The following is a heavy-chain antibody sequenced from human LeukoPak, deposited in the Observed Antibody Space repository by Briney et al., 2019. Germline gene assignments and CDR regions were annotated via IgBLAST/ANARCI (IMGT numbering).Heavy chain of an antibody. CDR3: AREGYYGSGSPPSLYFDY. CDR2: TSSDLNVK. V-gene: IGHV3-30*03. Sequence: GGSLRLSCAASGFTFSSYWMHWVRQAPGKGLEWVAVTSSDLNVKLYADSVKGRFTISRDNSRSTLYLQMNSLRPEDTAIYYCAREGYYGSGSPPSLYFDYWGQGTLVTVSS. J-gene: IGHJ4*02. D-gene: IGHD3-10*01. CDR1: GFTFSSYW.